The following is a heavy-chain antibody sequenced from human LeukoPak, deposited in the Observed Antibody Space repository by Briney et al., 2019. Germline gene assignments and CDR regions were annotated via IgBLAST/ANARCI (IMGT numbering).Heavy chain of an antibody. J-gene: IGHJ3*02. D-gene: IGHD1-26*01. Sequence: ASVKVSCKASGYTFTAYRLYWVRQVPGQGLEWMGWINPNSGGTNFAQKFQGRVTMTRDTSITTAYIELSSLRSDDTAVYYCARDRGRPDAFDIWGQGTMVTVSS. CDR2: INPNSGGT. CDR3: ARDRGRPDAFDI. CDR1: GYTFTAYR. V-gene: IGHV1-2*02.